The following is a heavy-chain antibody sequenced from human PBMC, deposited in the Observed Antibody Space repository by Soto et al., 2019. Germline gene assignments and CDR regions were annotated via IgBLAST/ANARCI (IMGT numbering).Heavy chain of an antibody. CDR3: ARYGEMTTIWSSVWFDP. V-gene: IGHV1-3*01. Sequence: GASVKVSCKASGYTFTSYAMHWVRQARGQRLEWMGWINAGNGNTKYAQKFQGRVTITTDTSSSTAYMELRSLRSDDTAVYYCARYGEMTTIWSSVWFDPWGQGTLVTVSS. J-gene: IGHJ5*02. CDR2: INAGNGNT. D-gene: IGHD4-4*01. CDR1: GYTFTSYA.